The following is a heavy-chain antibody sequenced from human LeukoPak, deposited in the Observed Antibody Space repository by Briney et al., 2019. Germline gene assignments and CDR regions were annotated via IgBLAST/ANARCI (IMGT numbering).Heavy chain of an antibody. CDR2: ILGSVST. CDR1: GGSISSGTYY. V-gene: IGHV4-61*02. Sequence: SETLSLTCTVSGGSISSGTYYWSWIRQPAGKGLEYIGRILGSVSTNYNPSLKSRVAISVDTSKNQFSLKLSSVTAADTAVYYCARVLKGRAPFDYWGQGTLVTVSS. CDR3: ARVLKGRAPFDY. J-gene: IGHJ4*02.